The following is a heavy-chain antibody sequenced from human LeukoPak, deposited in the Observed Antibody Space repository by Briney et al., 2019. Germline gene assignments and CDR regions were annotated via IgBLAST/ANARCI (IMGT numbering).Heavy chain of an antibody. J-gene: IGHJ6*02. V-gene: IGHV4-59*01. CDR2: IYYTGST. CDR3: ARGPHYYSYYGLDV. CDR1: AGSISIYY. Sequence: PSETLSLTCTVSAGSISIYYWSWIRRPPGKGLEWIGSIYYTGSTNYNPSLESRVTMSVDTSKNQFSLKLSSLTAADTAVYFCARGPHYYSYYGLDVWGQRTTVTVSS.